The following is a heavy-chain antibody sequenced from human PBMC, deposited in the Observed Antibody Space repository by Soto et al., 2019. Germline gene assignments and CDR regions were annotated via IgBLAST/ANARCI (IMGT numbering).Heavy chain of an antibody. D-gene: IGHD2-2*01. CDR3: ARDSVVVVVVPAAQPQYYYYGMDV. Sequence: GVLRLSCAASGFTFSSYAMHWVRQAPGKGLEWVAVISYDGSNKYYADSVKGRFTISRDNSKNTLYLQMNSLRAEDTAVYYCARDSVVVVVVPAAQPQYYYYGMDVWGQGTTVTVSS. V-gene: IGHV3-30-3*01. J-gene: IGHJ6*02. CDR2: ISYDGSNK. CDR1: GFTFSSYA.